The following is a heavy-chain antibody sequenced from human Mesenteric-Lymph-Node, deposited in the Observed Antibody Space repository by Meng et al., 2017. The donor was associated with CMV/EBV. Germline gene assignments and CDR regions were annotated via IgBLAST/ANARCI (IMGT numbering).Heavy chain of an antibody. D-gene: IGHD2-8*01. CDR2: ISFDRTNI. J-gene: IGHJ4*02. CDR3: ARDGQYCTNGLCQFDY. Sequence: GESLKISCAASGFTFSNYAIHWVRQAPGKGLDWVALISFDRTNIQYSDSVKGRFIISRDNSKNTLYLQMNSLRPEDTAVYFCARDGQYCTNGLCQFDYWGQGTLVTVSS. CDR1: GFTFSNYA. V-gene: IGHV3-30-3*01.